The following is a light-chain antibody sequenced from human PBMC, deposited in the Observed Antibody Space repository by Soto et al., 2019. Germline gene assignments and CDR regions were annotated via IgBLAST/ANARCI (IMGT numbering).Light chain of an antibody. Sequence: QSVLTQPPSASGTPGQRVTISCSGSSSNIGSNYVYWYQQLPGTAPKLLIYRNNQRPSGVPDRFSGSKSGTSASLAISGLRSEDEAAYYCAAWDDSLSAYWVFGGGTKLTVL. CDR1: SSNIGSNY. CDR3: AAWDDSLSAYWV. V-gene: IGLV1-47*01. CDR2: RNN. J-gene: IGLJ3*02.